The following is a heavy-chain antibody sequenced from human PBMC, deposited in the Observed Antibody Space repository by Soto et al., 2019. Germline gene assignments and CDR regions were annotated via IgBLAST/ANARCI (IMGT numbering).Heavy chain of an antibody. D-gene: IGHD6-13*01. Sequence: GGSLRLSCAASGFTFSSYWMSWVRQAPGKGLEWVANIKQDGSEKYYVDSVKGRFTISRDNAKNSLYLQMNSLRAEDTAVYYCARWGGFIAAAVTPFDYWGQGTLVTVSS. J-gene: IGHJ4*02. CDR1: GFTFSSYW. CDR3: ARWGGFIAAAVTPFDY. V-gene: IGHV3-7*01. CDR2: IKQDGSEK.